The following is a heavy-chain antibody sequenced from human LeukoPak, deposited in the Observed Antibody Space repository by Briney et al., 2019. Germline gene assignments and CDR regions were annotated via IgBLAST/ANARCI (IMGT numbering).Heavy chain of an antibody. CDR1: GFSVSGNY. CDR2: ISSSSSTI. Sequence: PGGSLRLSCAGTGFSVSGNYMAWVRQAPGKGLEWVSYISSSSSTIYYADSVKGRFTISRDNAKNSLYLQMNSLRAEDTAVYYCARDQDYYDSSGYYYPAANYGMDVWGQGTTVTVSS. V-gene: IGHV3-48*04. D-gene: IGHD3-22*01. CDR3: ARDQDYYDSSGYYYPAANYGMDV. J-gene: IGHJ6*02.